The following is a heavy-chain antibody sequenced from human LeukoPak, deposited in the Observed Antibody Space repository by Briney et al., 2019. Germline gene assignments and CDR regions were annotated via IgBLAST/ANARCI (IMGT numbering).Heavy chain of an antibody. CDR2: IYYSGST. CDR1: GGSISSSSYY. Sequence: SETLSLTCTVSGGSISSSSYYWGWIRQPPGKGLEWIGSIYYSGSTNYIPSLKSRVTISVDTSKNQFSLKLSSVTAADTAVYYCARDGISDRYFDYWGQGTLVTVSS. CDR3: ARDGISDRYFDY. V-gene: IGHV4-39*07. D-gene: IGHD1-1*01. J-gene: IGHJ4*02.